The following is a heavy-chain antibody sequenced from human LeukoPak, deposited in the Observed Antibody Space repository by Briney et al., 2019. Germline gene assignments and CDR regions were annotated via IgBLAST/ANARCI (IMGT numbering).Heavy chain of an antibody. CDR3: VKDGGWFKEGIYH. Sequence: GGSLRLSCAAAGPTVHVKAVRWVRHVPGKGLGWLSLSRVEGWRTKHAGSVKGRFTISRDNSGNSLYLQMNGLTTEDTAVYYCVKDGGWFKEGIYHWGQGTLVTVSS. V-gene: IGHV3-43*02. CDR1: GPTVHVKA. J-gene: IGHJ5*02. CDR2: SRVEGWRT. D-gene: IGHD2-15*01.